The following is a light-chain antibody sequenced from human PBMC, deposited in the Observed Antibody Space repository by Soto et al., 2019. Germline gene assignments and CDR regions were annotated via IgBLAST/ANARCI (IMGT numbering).Light chain of an antibody. CDR1: SSDVGSYNL. V-gene: IGLV2-23*01. CDR3: CSYAGSSTLYV. Sequence: QSALTQPASVSGSPGQSITISCTGTSSDVGSYNLVSWYQQHPGKAPKLMIYEGSKRPSGVSNRFSGSKSGNTASLTISGLQAEYEADYYCCSYAGSSTLYVFGTGPKVTVL. J-gene: IGLJ1*01. CDR2: EGS.